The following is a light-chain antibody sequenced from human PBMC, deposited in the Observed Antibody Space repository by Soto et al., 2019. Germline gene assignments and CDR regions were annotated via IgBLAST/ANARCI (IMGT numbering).Light chain of an antibody. CDR2: GAS. J-gene: IGKJ1*01. V-gene: IGKV3-20*01. CDR3: QQYGSSPPRT. Sequence: ELVLTQSPGILSLSPGERATLSCRASQSGSNDSLAWYQQKPGQAHRLLIYGASTRATDVPDRFRGSGSGAAFTLSISRLEPEDFAVYYCQQYGSSPPRTVGQGTKVDSK. CDR1: QSGSNDS.